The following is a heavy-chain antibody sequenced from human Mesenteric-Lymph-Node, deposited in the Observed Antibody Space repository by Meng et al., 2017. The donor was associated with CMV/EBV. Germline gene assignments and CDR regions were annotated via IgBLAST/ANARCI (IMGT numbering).Heavy chain of an antibody. V-gene: IGHV1-18*01. CDR3: ARRRMVSDAFDI. CDR1: GYTFINYG. CDR2: ISVDDGNT. Sequence: ASVKVSCKASGYTFINYGISWVRQAPGQGLEWVGRISVDDGNTKYAQKFQGRVTMTRDTPTTTAYMELRSLRSDDTAVYYCARRRMVSDAFDIWGQGTMVTVSS. J-gene: IGHJ3*02. D-gene: IGHD2-8*01.